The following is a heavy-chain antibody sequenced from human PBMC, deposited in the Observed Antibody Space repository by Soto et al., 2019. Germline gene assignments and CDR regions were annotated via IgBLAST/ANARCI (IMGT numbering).Heavy chain of an antibody. CDR2: SSGYNGDI. CDR1: GYTFTSYG. J-gene: IGHJ5*02. Sequence: ASVKVSCKASGYTFTSYGITWVRQAPGQGLEWMGWSSGYNGDIKYAQKFQGRVTMTTDTSTSTAYMELRSLRFDDTAIYFCARDGPLISARNSFDPSGQGTLVTVSS. CDR3: ARDGPLISARNSFDP. D-gene: IGHD6-6*01. V-gene: IGHV1-18*01.